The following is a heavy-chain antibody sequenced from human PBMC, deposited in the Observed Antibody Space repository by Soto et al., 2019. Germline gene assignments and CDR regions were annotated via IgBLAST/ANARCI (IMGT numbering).Heavy chain of an antibody. CDR3: VREELKECSGGSCYSDDH. CDR2: ILYSTDT. J-gene: IGHJ4*02. CDR1: GGSIASGAYF. Sequence: QLQLQESGPGLVKPSQTLSLTCNVSGGSIASGAYFWSWIRQPPGKGLEWIGYILYSTDTFYNPSLKRRVHISVDASTNQFFLKLNSVTAADTAVYYCVREELKECSGGSCYSDDHWGQGTLVTVSS. D-gene: IGHD2-15*01. V-gene: IGHV4-30-4*01.